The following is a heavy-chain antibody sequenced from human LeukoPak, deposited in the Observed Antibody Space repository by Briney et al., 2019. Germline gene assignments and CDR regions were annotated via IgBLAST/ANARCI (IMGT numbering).Heavy chain of an antibody. CDR2: INSDGSST. V-gene: IGHV3-74*01. D-gene: IGHD3-3*01. J-gene: IGHJ4*02. Sequence: QPGGSLRLSCAASGFTFSSYWIHWVRQAPGKGLVWVSRINSDGSSTSYADSVKGRFTISRDNAKNTLYLQMNSLRAEDTAVYYCARGLWDFWSGYCFDYWGQGTLVTVSS. CDR1: GFTFSSYW. CDR3: ARGLWDFWSGYCFDY.